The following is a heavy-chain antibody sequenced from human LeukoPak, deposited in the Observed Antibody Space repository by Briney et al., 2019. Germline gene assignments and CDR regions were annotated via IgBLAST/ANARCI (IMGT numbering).Heavy chain of an antibody. CDR3: AKRSKVGSGSYYNFFDY. J-gene: IGHJ4*01. CDR2: ISGSGDNT. V-gene: IGHV3-23*01. CDR1: GFTFSSYA. Sequence: GGSLRLSCAASGFTFSSYAMSWVRQAPGKGLEWVSAISGSGDNTYYADSVKGRFTISRDNSKNTLYLQMDSLRAEDTAVYYCAKRSKVGSGSYYNFFDYWGQGTLVTVSS. D-gene: IGHD3-10*01.